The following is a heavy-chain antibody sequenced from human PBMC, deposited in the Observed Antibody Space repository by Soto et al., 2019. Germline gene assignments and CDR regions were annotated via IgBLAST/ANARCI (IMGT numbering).Heavy chain of an antibody. CDR3: ANFLRYFDCLLYPPFDY. CDR1: GFTFSSYA. D-gene: IGHD3-9*01. V-gene: IGHV3-23*01. CDR2: ISGSGGST. J-gene: IGHJ4*02. Sequence: PGGSLRLSCAASGFTFSSYAMSWVRQAPGKGLEWVSAISGSGGSTYYADSVKGRFTISRDNSKNTLYLQMNSLRAEDTAVYYCANFLRYFDCLLYPPFDYGGQGTLVTVSS.